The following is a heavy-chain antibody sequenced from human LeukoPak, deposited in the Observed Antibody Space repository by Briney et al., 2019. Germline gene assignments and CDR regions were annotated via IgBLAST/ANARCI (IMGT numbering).Heavy chain of an antibody. CDR3: ASPTPYSSGMNWFDP. Sequence: PGGSLRLSCAASGFTFSGSAMHWVRQASGKGLEWVGRIRSKANSYATAYAASVKGRFTISRDDSKNTAYLQMNSLKTEDTAVYYCASPTPYSSGMNWFDPWGQGTLVTVSS. CDR2: IRSKANSYAT. D-gene: IGHD6-19*01. V-gene: IGHV3-73*01. CDR1: GFTFSGSA. J-gene: IGHJ5*02.